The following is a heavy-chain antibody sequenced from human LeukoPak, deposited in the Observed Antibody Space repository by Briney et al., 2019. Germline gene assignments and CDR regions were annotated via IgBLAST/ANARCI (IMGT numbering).Heavy chain of an antibody. CDR1: GYTFTGYY. CDR2: INPNSGGT. D-gene: IGHD3-10*01. CDR3: ASAHPYYYGSGEY. V-gene: IGHV1-2*02. Sequence: ASVKVSCKASGYTFTGYYMHWVRQAPGQGLEWMGWINPNSGGTNYAQKFQGRVTMARDTSISTAYMELSRLRSDDTAVYYCASAHPYYYGSGEYWGQGTLVTVSS. J-gene: IGHJ4*02.